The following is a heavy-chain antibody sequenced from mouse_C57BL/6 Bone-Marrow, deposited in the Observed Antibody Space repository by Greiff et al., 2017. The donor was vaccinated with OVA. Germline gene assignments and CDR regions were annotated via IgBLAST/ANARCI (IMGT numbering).Heavy chain of an antibody. Sequence: VQLQQSGAELVRPGASVKLSCTASGFNIKDDYMHWVKQRPEQGLEWIGWIDPENGDTEYASKFQGKATITADPSSNTAYLQLSSLTSEDTAVYYCTTRLLRYWYFDVWGTGTTVTVSS. CDR1: GFNIKDDY. CDR2: IDPENGDT. D-gene: IGHD1-1*01. CDR3: TTRLLRYWYFDV. V-gene: IGHV14-4*01. J-gene: IGHJ1*03.